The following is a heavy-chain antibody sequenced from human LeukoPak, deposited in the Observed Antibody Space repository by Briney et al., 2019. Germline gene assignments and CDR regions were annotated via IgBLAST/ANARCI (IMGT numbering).Heavy chain of an antibody. CDR1: GFTFRSYA. D-gene: IGHD3-22*01. CDR2: ISSDGSYK. V-gene: IGHV3-30*04. CDR3: ARGLAYYYDSTAYFLDY. Sequence: GGSLRLSCAASGFTFRSYATHWVRQAPGQGLEWVTIISSDGSYKNYADSVKGRFTISRDNSKHTLHLQMNSLRPEDTAVYYCARGLAYYYDSTAYFLDYWGQGTLVTVSS. J-gene: IGHJ4*02.